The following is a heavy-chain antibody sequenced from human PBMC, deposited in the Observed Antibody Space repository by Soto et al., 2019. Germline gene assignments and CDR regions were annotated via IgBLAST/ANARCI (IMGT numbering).Heavy chain of an antibody. CDR1: GYTFTSYG. CDR2: ISAYNGNT. D-gene: IGHD3-16*02. Sequence: QVQLVQSGAEVKKPGASVKVSCKASGYTFTSYGISWVRQAPGQGLEWMGWISAYNGNTNYAQKLQGRFTMTTDTSTSTAYMELRSLRSDDTAVYYCARIGPSDQYYDYIWGSYRSNYFDYWGQGTLVTVSS. CDR3: ARIGPSDQYYDYIWGSYRSNYFDY. J-gene: IGHJ4*02. V-gene: IGHV1-18*01.